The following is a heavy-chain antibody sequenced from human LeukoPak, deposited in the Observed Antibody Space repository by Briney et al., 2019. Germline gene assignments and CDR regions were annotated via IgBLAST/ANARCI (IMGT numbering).Heavy chain of an antibody. J-gene: IGHJ4*02. CDR3: ARDAGSWNY. CDR2: IYYSGST. V-gene: IGHV4-59*01. CDR1: GGSISSYY. D-gene: IGHD6-13*01. Sequence: PSETLSLTCTVSGGSISSYYWSWIRQPPGKGLEWIGYIYYSGSTNYNPSLKSRVTISVDTSKNQFSLKLSSVTAADTAVYYCARDAGSWNYWGQGTLVTVSS.